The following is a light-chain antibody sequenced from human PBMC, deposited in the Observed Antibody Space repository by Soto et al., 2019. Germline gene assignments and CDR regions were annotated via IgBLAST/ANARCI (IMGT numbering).Light chain of an antibody. CDR1: MRDVGAYNL. J-gene: IGLJ2*01. V-gene: IGLV2-14*01. Sequence: YVLNQPASVSGSAGQLITISCSGTMRDVGAYNLVSWYQQHPGTAPKLMIYEVTNRPSGVYNRFSGSKSGNTATLTISGRQAEDEAHYLCSSDRCNNPAVFGGGHKVTVL. CDR2: EVT. CDR3: SSDRCNNPAV.